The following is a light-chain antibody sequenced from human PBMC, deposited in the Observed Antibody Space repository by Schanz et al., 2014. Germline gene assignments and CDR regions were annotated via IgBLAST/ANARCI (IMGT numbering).Light chain of an antibody. Sequence: EIVLTQSPATLSLSPGDRASLSCRASETVSSHLAWYQQKRGQAPKLLIYDASTRADGIPVRFGGSGSGADFTLTISSLEPEDFAVYYCQQRANWPLTFGGGTKVEIK. V-gene: IGKV3-11*01. CDR1: ETVSSH. CDR3: QQRANWPLT. J-gene: IGKJ4*01. CDR2: DAS.